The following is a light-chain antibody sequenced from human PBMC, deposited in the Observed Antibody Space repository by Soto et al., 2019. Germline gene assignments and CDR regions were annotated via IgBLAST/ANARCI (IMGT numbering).Light chain of an antibody. CDR3: SSYTSTSTLV. Sequence: QSALTQPASVSGSPGQSITISCTGTSSDVGGYNYVSWYQQHPGKAPQLMIYDVSYRPSGVSNRFSGSKSGNTASLTISGLQAEDEAAYYCSSYTSTSTLVFGGGTKLTVL. J-gene: IGLJ2*01. V-gene: IGLV2-14*01. CDR2: DVS. CDR1: SSDVGGYNY.